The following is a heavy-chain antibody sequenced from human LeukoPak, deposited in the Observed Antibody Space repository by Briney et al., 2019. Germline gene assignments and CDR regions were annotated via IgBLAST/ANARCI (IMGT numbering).Heavy chain of an antibody. D-gene: IGHD4-23*01. J-gene: IGHJ4*02. Sequence: PSETLSLTCTVSGGSISSYYWSWIRQPPGKGLEWIGYIYYSGSTNYNPSLKSRVTISVDTSKNQFSLKLNSVTAADTAVYYCARSTGGNSAYWGQGILVTVSS. CDR3: ARSTGGNSAY. CDR2: IYYSGST. V-gene: IGHV4-59*08. CDR1: GGSISSYY.